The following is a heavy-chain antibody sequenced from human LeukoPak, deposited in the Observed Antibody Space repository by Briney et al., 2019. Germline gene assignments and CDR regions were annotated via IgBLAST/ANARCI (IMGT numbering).Heavy chain of an antibody. Sequence: GGSLRLSCAASGFTFSSYEMNWVRQAPGKGLEWVSYISSSGSTIYYADSAKGRFTISRDNAKNSLYLQMNSLRAEDTAVYYCARDLIAAATYYYYGMDVSGQGTTVTVSS. V-gene: IGHV3-48*03. CDR1: GFTFSSYE. CDR2: ISSSGSTI. CDR3: ARDLIAAATYYYYGMDV. D-gene: IGHD6-13*01. J-gene: IGHJ6*02.